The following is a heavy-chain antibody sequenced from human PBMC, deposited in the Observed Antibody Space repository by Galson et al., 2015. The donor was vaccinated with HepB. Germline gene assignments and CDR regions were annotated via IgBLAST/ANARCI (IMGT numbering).Heavy chain of an antibody. CDR1: GFAFSDYY. CDR3: ARSSGYGAGPFDS. D-gene: IGHD3-10*01. CDR2: SSRRSDYE. V-gene: IGHV3-11*03. J-gene: IGHJ5*01. Sequence: SLRLSCAASGFAFSDYYMNWIRQAPGEGLEWISYSSRRSDYENYADSVKGRFTISRDNDKSSLYLQMTTLRADDTAVYYCARSSGYGAGPFDSWGQGTLVIVSS.